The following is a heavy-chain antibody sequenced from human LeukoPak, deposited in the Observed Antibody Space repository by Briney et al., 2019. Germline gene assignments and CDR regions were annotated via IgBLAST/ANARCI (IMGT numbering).Heavy chain of an antibody. J-gene: IGHJ4*02. D-gene: IGHD4-17*01. CDR2: ISAYNGNT. Sequence: GASVKVSCKASGYTFTSYGISWVRQAPGQGLEWMGWISAYNGNTNYAQKLQGRVTMTTDTSTSTAYMELRSLRSDDTAVYYCARARTTVTTVYYFDYWGQGTLVTVSS. CDR3: ARARTTVTTVYYFDY. V-gene: IGHV1-18*01. CDR1: GYTFTSYG.